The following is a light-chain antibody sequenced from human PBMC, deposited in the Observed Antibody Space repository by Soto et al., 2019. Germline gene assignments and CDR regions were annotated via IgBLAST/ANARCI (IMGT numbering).Light chain of an antibody. CDR2: EVS. V-gene: IGLV2-14*01. Sequence: QSARTQPASVSGSPGQSITISCTGTSSDVGNYKYVSWYQQHPGKAPKLMIYEVSNRPSGVSNRFSGSKSGNTASLTISGLQAEDETDYYCFSYTSSGTYVFGTGTKLTVL. J-gene: IGLJ1*01. CDR3: FSYTSSGTYV. CDR1: SSDVGNYKY.